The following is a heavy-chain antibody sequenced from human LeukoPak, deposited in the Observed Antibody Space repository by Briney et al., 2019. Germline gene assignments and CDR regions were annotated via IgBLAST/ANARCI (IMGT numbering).Heavy chain of an antibody. Sequence: GGSLRLSCAASGFIFSNYAMSWVRQAPGKGLEWVSGISGSGSGTYYADSAKGRLSISRDNSKNILFLQMNSLRAEDTGVYHCAVTARHYSGYWGQGNLVTVSS. CDR2: ISGSGSGT. J-gene: IGHJ4*02. D-gene: IGHD4-11*01. CDR1: GFIFSNYA. V-gene: IGHV3-23*01. CDR3: AVTARHYSGY.